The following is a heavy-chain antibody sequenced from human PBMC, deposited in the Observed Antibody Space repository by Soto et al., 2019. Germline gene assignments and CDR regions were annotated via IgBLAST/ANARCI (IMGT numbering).Heavy chain of an antibody. Sequence: QVQLVQSGAEVKKPGASVKVSCKASGYTFTSYGISWVRQAPGQGLEWMGWISAYNGNTNYAQKLQGRVTMTTDTSTSTAYMELRSQRTEDTAAYSCARVKYSPPYYSCYGMYVWRQWTTVTVSS. D-gene: IGHD5-18*01. CDR3: ARVKYSPPYYSCYGMYV. CDR2: ISAYNGNT. V-gene: IGHV1-18*01. J-gene: IGHJ6*02. CDR1: GYTFTSYG.